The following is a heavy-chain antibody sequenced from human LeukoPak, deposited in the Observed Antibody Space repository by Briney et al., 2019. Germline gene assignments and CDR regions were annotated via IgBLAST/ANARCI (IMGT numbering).Heavy chain of an antibody. CDR1: GYTFTGYY. J-gene: IGHJ4*02. D-gene: IGHD6-19*01. CDR2: INPNSGGT. CDR3: ARAAFDSSGWYSY. V-gene: IGHV1-2*02. Sequence: GASVKVSCKASGYTFTGYYMHWVRQAPGQGLEWMGWINPNSGGTNYAQKFQGRVTMTRDTSTSTAYMELSRLRSDDTAVYYCARAAFDSSGWYSYWGQGTLVTVSS.